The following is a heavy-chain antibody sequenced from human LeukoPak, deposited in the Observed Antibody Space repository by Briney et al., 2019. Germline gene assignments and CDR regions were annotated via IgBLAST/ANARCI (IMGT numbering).Heavy chain of an antibody. CDR2: ICSGGST. CDR1: GFTVSSNY. CDR3: ARAIRYSSSWYEFDY. Sequence: GGSLRLSCAASGFTVSSNYMSWVRQAPGKGLEWVSVICSGGSTYYADSVKGRFTISRDNSKSTLYLQMNSLRAEDTAVYYCARAIRYSSSWYEFDYWGQGTLVTVSS. D-gene: IGHD6-13*01. V-gene: IGHV3-53*01. J-gene: IGHJ4*02.